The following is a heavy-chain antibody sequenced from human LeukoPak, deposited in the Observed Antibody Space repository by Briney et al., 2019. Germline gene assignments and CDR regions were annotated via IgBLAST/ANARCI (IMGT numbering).Heavy chain of an antibody. CDR2: IYYSGST. CDR3: ARPTFSGYYSGPFDI. CDR1: VASISSIPYY. D-gene: IGHD3-22*01. Sequence: SETLSLTCTVSVASISSIPYYWGWIDQPPGKGLGGMGSIYYSGSTYYNPSLKSRVTISVDTSKNQFSLKLSSVTAADTAVYFCARPTFSGYYSGPFDIWGQGTIVTVSS. J-gene: IGHJ3*02. V-gene: IGHV4-39*01.